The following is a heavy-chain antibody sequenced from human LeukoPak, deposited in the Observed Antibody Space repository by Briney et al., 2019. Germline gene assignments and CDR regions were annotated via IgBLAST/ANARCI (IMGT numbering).Heavy chain of an antibody. V-gene: IGHV4-34*01. D-gene: IGHD6-19*01. Sequence: SETLSLTCSVYGVSFSGYYWSWIRQPPGKGLEWIGEINHSGSTNYNPSLKSRVTISVDTSKNQFSLKLSSVTAADTAVYYCARGGYSSGWALGDYYYYYGMDVWGQGTTVTVSS. CDR1: GVSFSGYY. CDR3: ARGGYSSGWALGDYYYYYGMDV. J-gene: IGHJ6*02. CDR2: INHSGST.